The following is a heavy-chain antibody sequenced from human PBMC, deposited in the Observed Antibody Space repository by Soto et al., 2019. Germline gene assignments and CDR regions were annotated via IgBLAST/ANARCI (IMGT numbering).Heavy chain of an antibody. J-gene: IGHJ4*02. CDR3: ARLTVFSSTFPDY. D-gene: IGHD6-13*01. Sequence: QVQLMQSGGEVKKPGASVKVYCKASGFTFRIYAIAWVRQAPGQGLEWMGWIRTHNGNANYAQNFQDRITMTADTSTNTAYLELRNLRTDDTAVYYCARLTVFSSTFPDYWGQGTLVSVSS. V-gene: IGHV1-18*04. CDR1: GFTFRIYA. CDR2: IRTHNGNA.